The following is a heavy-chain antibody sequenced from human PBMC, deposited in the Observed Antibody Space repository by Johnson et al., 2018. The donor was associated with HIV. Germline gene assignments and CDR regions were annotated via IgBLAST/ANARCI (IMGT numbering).Heavy chain of an antibody. CDR1: GFTFSSYA. CDR3: ARGGIAAAGSLLGAFDI. J-gene: IGHJ3*02. D-gene: IGHD6-13*01. CDR2: ISGGGSTI. V-gene: IGHV3-48*04. Sequence: VQLVESGGGLVQPGGSLRLSCAASGFTFSSYAMSWVRQAPGKGLEWVSDISGGGSTIYYADPVKGRFTISRDNAKNSLYLQMNSLRAEDTALYYCARGGIAAAGSLLGAFDIWGHGTMVTVSS.